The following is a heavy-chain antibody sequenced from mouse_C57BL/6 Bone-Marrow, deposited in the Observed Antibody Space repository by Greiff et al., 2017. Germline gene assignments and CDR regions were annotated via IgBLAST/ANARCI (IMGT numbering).Heavy chain of an antibody. J-gene: IGHJ2*01. CDR3: ARSFTVVAPFDY. D-gene: IGHD1-1*01. CDR2: IDPSDSET. Sequence: VQLQQSGAELVRPGSSVKLSCKASGYTFTSYWMHWVKQRPIQGLEWIGNIDPSDSETHYTQKFKDKATLTVDKSSSTAYMQLSSLTSEDSAVYYCARSFTVVAPFDYWGQGTTLTVSA. V-gene: IGHV1-52*01. CDR1: GYTFTSYW.